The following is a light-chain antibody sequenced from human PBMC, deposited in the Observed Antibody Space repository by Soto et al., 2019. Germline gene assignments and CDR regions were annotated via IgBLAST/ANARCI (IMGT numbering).Light chain of an antibody. CDR1: QSVSSY. CDR2: DAS. J-gene: IGKJ3*01. CDR3: QQRSNWPLFT. Sequence: EIVLTQSPATLSLSPGERATLSCRASQSVSSYLAWYQQKPGQAPRLLIYDASNRATGIPARFSGSGSGTDFTLIISSLEHEDFAVYYCQQRSNWPLFTFGPGTRVDIE. V-gene: IGKV3-11*01.